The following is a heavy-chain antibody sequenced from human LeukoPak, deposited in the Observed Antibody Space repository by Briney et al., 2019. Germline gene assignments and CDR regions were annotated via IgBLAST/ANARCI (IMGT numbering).Heavy chain of an antibody. J-gene: IGHJ4*02. CDR3: AKDMYSSGWPSAY. D-gene: IGHD6-19*01. Sequence: GGSLRLSCAASGFTFSSYAMSWVRQTPGKGLEWVSSISGSGTSTYYADSVKGRFTISRDNSKNTLYLQMNSLRAEDTAVYYCAKDMYSSGWPSAYWGQGTLVTVSS. CDR2: ISGSGTST. V-gene: IGHV3-23*01. CDR1: GFTFSSYA.